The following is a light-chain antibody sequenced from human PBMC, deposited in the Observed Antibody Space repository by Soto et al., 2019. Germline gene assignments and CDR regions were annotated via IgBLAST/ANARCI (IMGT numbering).Light chain of an antibody. J-gene: IGKJ2*01. CDR2: AAS. Sequence: VIWMTQSPSLLSASTGDRVTISCRMSQGISNYLAWYQQKPGKAPELLIYAASTLQSGFSSRFSGSGSGTDFTLTISCLQSEDFAIYYCQQYYSPPYTFGQGTKLEIK. V-gene: IGKV1D-8*01. CDR3: QQYYSPPYT. CDR1: QGISNY.